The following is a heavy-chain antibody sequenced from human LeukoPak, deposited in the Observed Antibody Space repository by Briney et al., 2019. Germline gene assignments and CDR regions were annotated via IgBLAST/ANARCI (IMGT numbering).Heavy chain of an antibody. J-gene: IGHJ4*02. D-gene: IGHD2-2*01. CDR3: ARDYQRQLYLYYFDY. V-gene: IGHV1-18*01. CDR2: ISAYNGNT. Sequence: ASVKVSCKASGYTFTCYGISGVRQAPGQGLEWTGWISAYNGNTNYAQKLQGRVTMTTDTSTSTAYMELRSLRSDDTAVYYCARDYQRQLYLYYFDYWGQGTLVTVSS. CDR1: GYTFTCYG.